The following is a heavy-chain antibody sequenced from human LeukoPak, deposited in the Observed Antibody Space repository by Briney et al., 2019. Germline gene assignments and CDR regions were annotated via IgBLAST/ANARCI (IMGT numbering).Heavy chain of an antibody. Sequence: GGSLRLSCAASGFTFSNYGMHWVRQAPGKGLEWVAVIWYDGSNKYYADSVKGRLTISRDNSKNTLYLQMNSLRAEDTAVYYCTRGSGFASGWSNGDFDYWGQGTLVTVSS. V-gene: IGHV3-33*01. CDR3: TRGSGFASGWSNGDFDY. D-gene: IGHD6-19*01. J-gene: IGHJ4*02. CDR2: IWYDGSNK. CDR1: GFTFSNYG.